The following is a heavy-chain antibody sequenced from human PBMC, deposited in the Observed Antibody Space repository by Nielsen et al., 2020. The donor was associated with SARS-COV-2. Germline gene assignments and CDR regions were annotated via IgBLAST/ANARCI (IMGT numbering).Heavy chain of an antibody. CDR3: ARGNGWGSYFDY. CDR2: ISPSAGTV. D-gene: IGHD7-27*01. V-gene: IGHV3-48*03. Sequence: GESLKISCAASGIGFSSYEMNWVRQAPGKGLEWVSYISPSAGTVYYADSVKGRFTISRDNAKNSVYLQLNSLRAEDTAVYYCARGNGWGSYFDYWGQGTLVTVSS. CDR1: GIGFSSYE. J-gene: IGHJ4*02.